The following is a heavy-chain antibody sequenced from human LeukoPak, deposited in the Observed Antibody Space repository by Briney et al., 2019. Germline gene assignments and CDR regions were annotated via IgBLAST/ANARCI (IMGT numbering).Heavy chain of an antibody. CDR1: GGSISSYY. V-gene: IGHV4-59*01. Sequence: SETLSLTCTVSGGSISSYYWSWIRQPPGKGLEWIGYIYYSGSNNYNPSLKSRVTISVDTSKNQFSLKLSSVTAADTAVYYCARTIEGYCRGGSCYYYYYYMDVWGKGTTVTVSS. D-gene: IGHD2-15*01. CDR3: ARTIEGYCRGGSCYYYYYYMDV. CDR2: IYYSGSN. J-gene: IGHJ6*03.